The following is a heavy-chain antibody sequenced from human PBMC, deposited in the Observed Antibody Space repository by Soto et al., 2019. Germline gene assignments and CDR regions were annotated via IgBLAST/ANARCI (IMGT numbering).Heavy chain of an antibody. Sequence: PGGSLRLSCAVSGFRFRDYSMNWVRQAPGKGLEWVSSISSTTNYIYYGDSMKGRFTISRDNAKNSLYLEMNSLRAEDTAVYYCARESEDLTSNFDYWGQGTLVTV. CDR3: ARESEDLTSNFDY. CDR1: GFRFRDYS. V-gene: IGHV3-21*06. J-gene: IGHJ4*02. CDR2: ISSTTNYI.